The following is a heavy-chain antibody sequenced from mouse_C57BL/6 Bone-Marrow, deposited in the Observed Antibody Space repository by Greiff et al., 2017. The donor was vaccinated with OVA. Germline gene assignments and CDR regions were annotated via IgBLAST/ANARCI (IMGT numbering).Heavy chain of an antibody. D-gene: IGHD1-1*01. CDR1: GYSFTGYF. Sequence: EVQLQQSGPELVKPGDSVKISCKASGYSFTGYFMNWVMQSHGKSLEWIGRINPYNGDTFYNQKFKGKATLTVDKSSSTAHMELRSLTSEDSAVYYCARYYYYGSSYWYFDVWGTGTTVTVSS. CDR3: ARYYYYGSSYWYFDV. J-gene: IGHJ1*03. CDR2: INPYNGDT. V-gene: IGHV1-20*01.